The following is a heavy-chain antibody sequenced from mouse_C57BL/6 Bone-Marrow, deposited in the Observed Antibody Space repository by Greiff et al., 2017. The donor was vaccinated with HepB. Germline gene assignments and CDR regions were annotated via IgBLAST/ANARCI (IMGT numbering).Heavy chain of an antibody. CDR3: ARIPMPYELGRNY. CDR1: GYTFTSYG. D-gene: IGHD4-1*01. CDR2: IYPRSGNT. Sequence: VQLQQSGAELARPGASVKLSCKASGYTFTSYGIRWVKQRTGQGLEWIGEIYPRSGNTYYNEKFKGKATLTADKSSSTAYMELRSLTSEDSAVYFCARIPMPYELGRNYWGQGTTLTVSS. J-gene: IGHJ2*01. V-gene: IGHV1-81*01.